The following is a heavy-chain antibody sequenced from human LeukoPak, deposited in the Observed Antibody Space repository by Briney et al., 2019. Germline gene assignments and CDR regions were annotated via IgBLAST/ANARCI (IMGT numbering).Heavy chain of an antibody. D-gene: IGHD6-19*01. Sequence: SVKVSCKASGGTFSSYAFSWVRQAPGQGLEWMGGIIPLLGTANYAQKFQGRVTITADTSSSTVYMELRSLRSDDTAVYYCARGSRTGWYYFDYWGQGTVVTVSS. CDR2: IIPLLGTA. CDR3: ARGSRTGWYYFDY. J-gene: IGHJ4*02. V-gene: IGHV1-69*06. CDR1: GGTFSSYA.